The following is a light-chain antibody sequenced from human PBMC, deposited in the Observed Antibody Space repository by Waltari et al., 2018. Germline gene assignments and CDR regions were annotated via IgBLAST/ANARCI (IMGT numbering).Light chain of an antibody. CDR1: QGIGNN. CDR2: MTS. V-gene: IGKV1-16*01. J-gene: IGKJ4*01. CDR3: QQGDTFPPT. Sequence: DIQMTQSPSSLSASVGDTITITCQTNQGIGNNLNWFRQKPGKAPELLIYMTSSLQNGIPFRFSGSGSGTDFTLTISSLQPEDFATYICQQGDTFPPTFGGGTKVEI.